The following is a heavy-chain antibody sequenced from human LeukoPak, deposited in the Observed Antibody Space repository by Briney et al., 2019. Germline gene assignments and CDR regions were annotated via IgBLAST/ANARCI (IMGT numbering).Heavy chain of an antibody. D-gene: IGHD1-26*01. Sequence: GGSLRLSCAASGFTFSSDSMKWVRQAPGKGLEWVSSISSSSSYIYYADSVKGRFTISRDNAKDSLYLQMNSLRAEDTAVYYCARAIVGATPTLKCFQHWGQGALVTVCS. J-gene: IGHJ1*01. CDR3: ARAIVGATPTLKCFQH. CDR2: ISSSSSYI. CDR1: GFTFSSDS. V-gene: IGHV3-21*01.